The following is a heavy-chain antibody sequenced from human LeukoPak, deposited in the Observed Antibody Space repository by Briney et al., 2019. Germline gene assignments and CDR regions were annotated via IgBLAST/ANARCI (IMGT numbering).Heavy chain of an antibody. CDR3: ARVGFTSSWSNFDY. J-gene: IGHJ4*02. V-gene: IGHV1-2*06. D-gene: IGHD6-13*01. CDR2: INPNGGDT. CDR1: GYLFSAYF. Sequence: ASVTVSCMASGYLFSAYFIHWVRQAPGQGGEWMGRINPNGGDTNYAQKFQGRVTMTGDTSISTAYMELSSLRSDGTAMYYCARVGFTSSWSNFDYWGQGTLVTVSS.